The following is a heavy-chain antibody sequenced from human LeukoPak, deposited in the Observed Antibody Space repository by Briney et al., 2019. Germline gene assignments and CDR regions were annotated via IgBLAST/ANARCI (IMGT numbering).Heavy chain of an antibody. D-gene: IGHD3-22*01. V-gene: IGHV3-21*01. CDR3: ARDSYDSSGGSYYFDY. CDR1: GFTFSSYS. Sequence: GGSLRLFCAASGFTFSSYSMNWLRQAPGKGLEWVSSISSSSSYIYYADSVKGRFTISRDNAKNSLYLQMNSLRAEDTAVYYCARDSYDSSGGSYYFDYWGQGTLVTVSS. CDR2: ISSSSSYI. J-gene: IGHJ4*02.